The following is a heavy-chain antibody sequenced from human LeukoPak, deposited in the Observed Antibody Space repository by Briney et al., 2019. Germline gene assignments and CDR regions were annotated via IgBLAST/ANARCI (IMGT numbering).Heavy chain of an antibody. CDR3: ARDGRPDTSGCSTLDY. CDR2: ISSSSAYI. D-gene: IGHD3-22*01. J-gene: IGHJ4*02. CDR1: GFTFSSYN. V-gene: IGHV3-21*01. Sequence: GGSLRLSCAASGFTFSSYNMNWVRQAPGKGLEWVSSISSSSAYIYYAGSVKGRFTISRDNAKNSLCLQMNSLRAEDTAVYYCARDGRPDTSGCSTLDYWGQGTLVTVSS.